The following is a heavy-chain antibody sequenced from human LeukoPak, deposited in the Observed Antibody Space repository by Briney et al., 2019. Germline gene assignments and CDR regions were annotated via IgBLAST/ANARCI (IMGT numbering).Heavy chain of an antibody. CDR3: ARGPRGFDP. Sequence: PGGSLRLSCAASGFIFSTCAMNWVRQAPGKGLEWVSVIYSGGSTSYADSVKGRFSISRDNSKNTLYLQINSLRAEETAVYYCARGPRGFDPWGQGTLVTVSS. V-gene: IGHV3-53*01. CDR1: GFIFSTCA. J-gene: IGHJ5*02. CDR2: IYSGGST.